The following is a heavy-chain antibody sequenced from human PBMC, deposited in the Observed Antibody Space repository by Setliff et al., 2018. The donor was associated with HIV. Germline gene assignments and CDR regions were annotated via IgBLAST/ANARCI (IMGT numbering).Heavy chain of an antibody. Sequence: SETLSLTCAVSGFSISSGFFWGWVRQPPGKGLEWIGSIYQSGTTYYNPALKSRVTISVDTSKNQFSLRLTSVTAADTAVYFCARVETKVTSWLDYWGQGTLVTVSS. CDR2: IYQSGTT. V-gene: IGHV4-38-2*01. J-gene: IGHJ4*02. D-gene: IGHD4-17*01. CDR1: GFSISSGFF. CDR3: ARVETKVTSWLDY.